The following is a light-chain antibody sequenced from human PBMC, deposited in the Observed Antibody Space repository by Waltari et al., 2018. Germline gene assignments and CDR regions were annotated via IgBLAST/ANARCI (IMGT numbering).Light chain of an antibody. Sequence: QLMLTQSPSASASLGASVKLTCTLSGGHSPHSIAWPQQQPQKGPRYLMKVNSDGSHIKGDGIPDRFSGSSSGAERYLTISSLQSEDEADYYCQTGGFGIWVFGGGTKLTVL. CDR1: GGHSPHS. J-gene: IGLJ3*02. CDR3: QTGGFGIWV. CDR2: VNSDGSH. V-gene: IGLV4-69*01.